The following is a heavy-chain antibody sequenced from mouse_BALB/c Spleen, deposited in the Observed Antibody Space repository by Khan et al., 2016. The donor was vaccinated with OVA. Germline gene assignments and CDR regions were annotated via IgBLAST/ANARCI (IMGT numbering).Heavy chain of an antibody. V-gene: IGHV5-4*02. J-gene: IGHJ4*01. CDR2: ISDGGNYT. D-gene: IGHD2-4*01. CDR1: GFTFSDYY. Sequence: EVELVESGGGLVNPGGSLKLSCAASGFTFSDYYMYWVRQTPEKRLEWVATISDGGNYTYYQDDLKGRFTISRDNAKNSLYLQMSSLKSEDTAMYYCARDYDYDGYYTMDYWGQGTSVTVSS. CDR3: ARDYDYDGYYTMDY.